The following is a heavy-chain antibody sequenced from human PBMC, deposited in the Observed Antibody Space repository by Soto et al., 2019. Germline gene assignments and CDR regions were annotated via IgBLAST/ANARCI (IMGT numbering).Heavy chain of an antibody. CDR3: ARDPTYFYDSSGYYDY. V-gene: IGHV3-23*01. Sequence: GGSLRLSCAASGFTFSKYAMTWARQAPGKGLEWVSAISYNGGGTYYVDSVKGRFTISRDNAKNTLYLQMNSLRAEDTAVYYCARDPTYFYDSSGYYDYWGQGTLVTVSS. D-gene: IGHD3-22*01. CDR1: GFTFSKYA. CDR2: ISYNGGGT. J-gene: IGHJ4*02.